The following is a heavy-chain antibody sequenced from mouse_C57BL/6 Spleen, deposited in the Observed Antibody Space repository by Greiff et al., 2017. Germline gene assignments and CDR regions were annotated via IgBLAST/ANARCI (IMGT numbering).Heavy chain of an antibody. V-gene: IGHV6-6*01. J-gene: IGHJ2*01. CDR1: GFTFRDAW. D-gene: IGHD1-1*02. CDR2: IRNKANNHAT. CDR3: TKRDWYPFDY. Sequence: EVKLVESGGGLVQPGGSMKLSCAASGFTFRDAWMDWVRQSPEKGLEWVAEIRNKANNHATYYAESVKGRLTISRDDSKSSVYQQMNSLRAEDTGIYYCTKRDWYPFDYWGQGTTLTVSS.